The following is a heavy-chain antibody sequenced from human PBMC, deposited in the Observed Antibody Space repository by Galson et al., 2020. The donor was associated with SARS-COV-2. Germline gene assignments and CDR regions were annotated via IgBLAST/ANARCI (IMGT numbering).Heavy chain of an antibody. V-gene: IGHV3-33*06. J-gene: IGHJ6*04. CDR2: IWYDGSNK. CDR3: AKDCGYSYGSDYNYYGMDV. CDR1: GFTFSSYG. D-gene: IGHD5-18*01. Sequence: GGSLRLSCAASGFTFSSYGMHWVRQAPGKGLEWVAVIWYDGSNKYYADSVKGRFTISRDNSKNTLYLQMNSLRAEDTAVYYCAKDCGYSYGSDYNYYGMDVWGKGTTVTVSS.